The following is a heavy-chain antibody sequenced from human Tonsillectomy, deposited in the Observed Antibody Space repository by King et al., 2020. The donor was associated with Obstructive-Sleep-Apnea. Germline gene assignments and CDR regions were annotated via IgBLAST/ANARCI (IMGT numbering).Heavy chain of an antibody. V-gene: IGHV1-69*01. CDR1: GGTFSSYA. Sequence: QLVQSGAEVKKPGSSVKVSCKASGGTFSSYAISWVRQPPGQGLEWMGGIIPIFGTANYAQKFQGRVTITADESTSTAYMELSSLGSEDTAVYYCARELAVAGRGYFDYWGQGTLVTVSS. D-gene: IGHD6-19*01. J-gene: IGHJ4*02. CDR2: IIPIFGTA. CDR3: ARELAVAGRGYFDY.